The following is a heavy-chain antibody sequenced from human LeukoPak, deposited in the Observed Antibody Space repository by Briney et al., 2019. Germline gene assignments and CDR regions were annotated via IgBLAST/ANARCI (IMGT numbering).Heavy chain of an antibody. CDR1: GFTFSSYS. CDR2: IPGTSNYI. V-gene: IGHV3-21*01. Sequence: GGSLRLSCAASGFTFSSYSRNWVRQAPGKGLESVSSIPGTSNYIYYADSVRGRFTISRDNAKNSLYLQMNRLRAEDTAVHHCATDQIETETELPFGYWGQGTLVAVSS. D-gene: IGHD2-15*01. CDR3: ATDQIETETELPFGY. J-gene: IGHJ4*02.